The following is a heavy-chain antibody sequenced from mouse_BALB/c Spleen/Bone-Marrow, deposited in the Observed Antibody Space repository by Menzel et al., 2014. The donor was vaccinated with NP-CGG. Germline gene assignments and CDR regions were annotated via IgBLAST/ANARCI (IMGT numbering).Heavy chain of an antibody. V-gene: IGHV1-7*01. Sequence: VQLQESGAELAKPGASVMMSCKAPGYTFTNYWMHWVKQRPGQGLEWIGYINPNTSYTEYNQKLKDKTTVTADKSSSPGYTQWRNLTSEGSAVYYSARRGDSSGYAFAYWGQGTLVTVSA. J-gene: IGHJ3*01. D-gene: IGHD3-2*01. CDR3: ARRGDSSGYAFAY. CDR1: GYTFTNYW. CDR2: INPNTSYT.